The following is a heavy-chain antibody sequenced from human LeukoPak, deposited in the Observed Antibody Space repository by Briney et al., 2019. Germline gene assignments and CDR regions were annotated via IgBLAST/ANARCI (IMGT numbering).Heavy chain of an antibody. J-gene: IGHJ4*02. V-gene: IGHV4-34*01. CDR3: ARACNWNKYYFDY. D-gene: IGHD1/OR15-1a*01. CDR2: INRSGST. Sequence: SETLSLTCAVYGGSFSGYYWSWIRQPPGKGLEWIGEINRSGSTNYNPSLKSRVTISVDTSKNQFSLKLSSVTAADTAVYYCARACNWNKYYFDYWGQGTLVAVSS. CDR1: GGSFSGYY.